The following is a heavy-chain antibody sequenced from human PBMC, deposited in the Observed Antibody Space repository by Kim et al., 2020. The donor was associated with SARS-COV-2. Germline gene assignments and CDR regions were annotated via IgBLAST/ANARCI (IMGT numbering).Heavy chain of an antibody. Sequence: GGSLRLSCAASGFTFSSYSMNWVRQAPGKGLEWVSSISSSSSYIYYADSVKGRFTISRDNAKNSLYLQMNSLRAEDTAVYYCARGGEILRFLEWLLDYWGQGTLVTVSS. J-gene: IGHJ4*02. CDR1: GFTFSSYS. V-gene: IGHV3-21*01. D-gene: IGHD3-3*01. CDR2: ISSSSSYI. CDR3: ARGGEILRFLEWLLDY.